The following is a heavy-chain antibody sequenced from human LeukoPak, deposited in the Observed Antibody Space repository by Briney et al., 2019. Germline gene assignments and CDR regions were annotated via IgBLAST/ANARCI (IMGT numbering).Heavy chain of an antibody. V-gene: IGHV1-18*01. CDR2: ISAYNGNT. CDR1: GYTFTSYG. Sequence: ASVKVSCKASGYTFTSYGISWVRQAPGQGLEWMGWISAYNGNTNYAQKLQGRVTMTTDTSTSTAYMELRSLRSDDTAVYYCARAVKGYYYDSSGYYYVDYWSQGTLVTVSS. J-gene: IGHJ4*02. D-gene: IGHD3-22*01. CDR3: ARAVKGYYYDSSGYYYVDY.